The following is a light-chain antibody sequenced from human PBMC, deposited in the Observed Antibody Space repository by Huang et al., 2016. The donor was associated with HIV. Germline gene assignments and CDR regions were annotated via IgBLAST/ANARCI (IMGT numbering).Light chain of an antibody. Sequence: DIQMTQSPSSLSASVGDRVTITCRASQTSSSYLNWYQQKPGKAPQLLIYASSSLQSGVPSRFSGSGSGTDFTLTISSLQPEDVATYYCQQSYSAPPLTFGGGTKVEI. CDR2: ASS. CDR1: QTSSSY. J-gene: IGKJ4*01. CDR3: QQSYSAPPLT. V-gene: IGKV1-39*01.